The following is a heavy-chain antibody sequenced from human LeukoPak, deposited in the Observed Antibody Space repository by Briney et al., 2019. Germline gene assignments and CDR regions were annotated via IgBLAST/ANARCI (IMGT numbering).Heavy chain of an antibody. CDR3: AKGYGTSGYDY. CDR2: ISGTGGST. J-gene: IGHJ4*02. CDR1: GFTFSSYG. V-gene: IGHV3-23*01. Sequence: GGSLRLSCAASGFTFSSYGMTWVRQAPGKGLEWVSAISGTGGSTYYADSVKGRFTISRDNSKNTLYLQMNSLRAEDTAIYYCAKGYGTSGYDYWGQGTLVTVSS. D-gene: IGHD3-22*01.